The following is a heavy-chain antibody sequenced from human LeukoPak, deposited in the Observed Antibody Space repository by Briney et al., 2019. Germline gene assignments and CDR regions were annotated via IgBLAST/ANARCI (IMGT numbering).Heavy chain of an antibody. J-gene: IGHJ4*02. Sequence: GESLKISCKGSGYSFTNYWIGWVRQMPGKGLEWMGIIYPGDSDTRYSPSFQGQVTISADKSISTAYLQWSSLKASDTAMYYCARRRYGSGSYPSPFFDYWGQGTLVTVSS. CDR3: ARRRYGSGSYPSPFFDY. D-gene: IGHD3-10*01. CDR2: IYPGDSDT. CDR1: GYSFTNYW. V-gene: IGHV5-51*01.